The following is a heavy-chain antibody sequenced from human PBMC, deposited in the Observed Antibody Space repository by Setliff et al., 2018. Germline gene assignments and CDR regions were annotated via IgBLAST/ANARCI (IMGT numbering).Heavy chain of an antibody. D-gene: IGHD3-22*01. Sequence: LSLTCSVSGGSLSSSYWTWIRQPPGKGLEWIGYIYSSGSSNYNTSLKSRVTISVDTSKNQFSLRLSSVTAADTAVYYCARAAKYYSSGYYGFWFDPWGQGNLVTVSS. CDR2: IYSSGSS. V-gene: IGHV4-59*01. CDR1: GGSLSSSY. CDR3: ARAAKYYSSGYYGFWFDP. J-gene: IGHJ5*02.